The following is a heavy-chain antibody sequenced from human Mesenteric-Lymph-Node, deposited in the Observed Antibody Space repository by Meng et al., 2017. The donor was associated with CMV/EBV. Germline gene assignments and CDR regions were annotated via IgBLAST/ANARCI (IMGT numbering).Heavy chain of an antibody. V-gene: IGHV4-39*07. CDR3: ARGEFHSYGSYYFDY. Sequence: SETLSLTCIVSGDSISSTTYYWAWLRQPPGKGLEWIGHIYYRGSTYYNPSLKSRVTISVDTSKNQFSLKLSSVTAADTAVYYCARGEFHSYGSYYFDYWGQGTLVTVSS. CDR2: IYYRGST. J-gene: IGHJ4*02. CDR1: GDSISSTTYY. D-gene: IGHD5-18*01.